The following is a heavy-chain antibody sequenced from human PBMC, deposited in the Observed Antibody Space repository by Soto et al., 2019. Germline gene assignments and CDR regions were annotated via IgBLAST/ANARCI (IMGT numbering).Heavy chain of an antibody. Sequence: QVQLVESGGGVVQPGRSLRLSCAASGFPFSTYAMHWVRQAPGKGLEWVAVVSYDGRQKYHGDSVKGRFSISRDNSKNTLYLQRNGLRVEDSAIYYCAKVAVQYFDWLSGGIDSWGQGTLVTVSS. D-gene: IGHD3-9*01. J-gene: IGHJ4*02. CDR3: AKVAVQYFDWLSGGIDS. CDR1: GFPFSTYA. V-gene: IGHV3-30*18. CDR2: VSYDGRQK.